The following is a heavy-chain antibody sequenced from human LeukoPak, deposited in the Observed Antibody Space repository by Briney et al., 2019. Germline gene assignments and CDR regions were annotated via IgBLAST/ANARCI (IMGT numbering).Heavy chain of an antibody. D-gene: IGHD1-26*01. CDR1: RYTFTGYY. Sequence: GASVKVSCKASRYTFTGYYMHWVRQAPGQGLEWMGWINPNSGGTNYAQKLQGRVTMTRDTSISTAYMELSRLRSDDTAVYYCARFRATTEPHFDYWGQGTLVTVSS. CDR2: INPNSGGT. V-gene: IGHV1-2*02. J-gene: IGHJ4*02. CDR3: ARFRATTEPHFDY.